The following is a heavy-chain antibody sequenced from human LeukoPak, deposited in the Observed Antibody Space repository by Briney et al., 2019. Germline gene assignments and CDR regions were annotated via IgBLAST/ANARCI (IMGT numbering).Heavy chain of an antibody. Sequence: SETLSLTCTVSGGSISSSSYYWSWIRQPPGKGLEWIGEINHSGSTNYNPSLKSRVTISVDTSKNQFSLKLSSVTAADTAVYYCARGRANIVVVVAATPFDYWGQGTLVTVSS. CDR3: ARGRANIVVVVAATPFDY. D-gene: IGHD2-15*01. J-gene: IGHJ4*02. CDR1: GGSISSSSYY. CDR2: INHSGST. V-gene: IGHV4-39*07.